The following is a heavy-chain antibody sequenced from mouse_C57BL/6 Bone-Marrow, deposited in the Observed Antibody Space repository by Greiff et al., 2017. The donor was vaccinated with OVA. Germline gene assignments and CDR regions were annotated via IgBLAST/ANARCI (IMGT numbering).Heavy chain of an antibody. CDR1: GYAFTNYL. CDR2: INPGSGGT. Sequence: QVQLQQSGAELVRPGTSVKVSCKASGYAFTNYLIEWVKQRPGQGLEWIGVINPGSGGTNYNEKFKGKATLTADKSSSTAYMQLSSLTSEDSAVFLCARSVYVSWCAYWGQGTVVTVSA. V-gene: IGHV1-54*01. D-gene: IGHD1-1*01. CDR3: ARSVYVSWCAY. J-gene: IGHJ3*01.